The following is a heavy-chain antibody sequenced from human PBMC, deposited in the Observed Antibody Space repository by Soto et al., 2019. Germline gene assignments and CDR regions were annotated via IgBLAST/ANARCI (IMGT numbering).Heavy chain of an antibody. D-gene: IGHD2-15*01. V-gene: IGHV1-69*06. Sequence: SVKVSFKASGGTFSSYAISWVRQAPGQGLELMGGIIPIFGTANYAQKFQGRVTITAXXXXXXAXMXLSXXXSEDTAVYYCARDSSGGWYGCWGQGTLGTDSS. CDR3: ARDSSGGWYGC. J-gene: IGHJ5*01. CDR2: IIPIFGTA. CDR1: GGTFSSYA.